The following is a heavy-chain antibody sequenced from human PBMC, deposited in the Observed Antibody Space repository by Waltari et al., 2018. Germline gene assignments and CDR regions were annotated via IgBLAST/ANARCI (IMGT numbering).Heavy chain of an antibody. CDR1: GGSISSYY. J-gene: IGHJ3*02. V-gene: IGHV4-4*07. CDR2: IYTSGST. D-gene: IGHD3-22*01. CDR3: ARANYDSSGDDAFDI. Sequence: QVQLQESGPGLVKPSETLSLTCTVSGGSISSYYWSWIRQPAGRGLEWIGRIYTSGSTNYNPALKSRVTISVDTSKNQFSLKLSSVTAADTAVYYCARANYDSSGDDAFDIWGQGTMVTVSS.